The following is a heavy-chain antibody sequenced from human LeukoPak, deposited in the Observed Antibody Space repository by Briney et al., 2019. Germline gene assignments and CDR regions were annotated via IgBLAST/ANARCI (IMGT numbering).Heavy chain of an antibody. Sequence: PGGSLRLSCAASGFTFSSNAMSWVRQAPGKGLEWVADISYDGSNKYYADSVKGRFTISRDNSKNTLYLQMNSLRAKDTAVYYCVQVVAAKDYYYYGMDVWGQGTTVTVSS. D-gene: IGHD2-15*01. CDR1: GFTFSSNA. V-gene: IGHV3-30*03. J-gene: IGHJ6*02. CDR2: ISYDGSNK. CDR3: VQVVAAKDYYYYGMDV.